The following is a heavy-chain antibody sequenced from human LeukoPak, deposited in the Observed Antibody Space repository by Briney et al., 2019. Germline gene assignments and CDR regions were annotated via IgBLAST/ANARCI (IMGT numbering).Heavy chain of an antibody. D-gene: IGHD2-15*01. CDR1: GFTVSSNY. J-gene: IGHJ4*02. V-gene: IGHV3-53*04. Sequence: GGSLRLSCAASGFTVSSNYMSWVRQAPGKGLECVSVIYSGGSTYYADSVKGRFTISRHNSKNTLYLQMNSLRAEDTAVYYCARASGGSCYSCFDYWGQGTLVTVSS. CDR3: ARASGGSCYSCFDY. CDR2: IYSGGST.